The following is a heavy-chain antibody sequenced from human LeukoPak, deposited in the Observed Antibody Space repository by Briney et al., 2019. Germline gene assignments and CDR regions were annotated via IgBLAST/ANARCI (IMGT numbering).Heavy chain of an antibody. CDR2: INYSGTT. J-gene: IGHJ4*02. Sequence: SETLSLNCTVSGASISRGGFFWRWVRQHPGKALEWIGYINYSGTTSRNPSLQSRVSISVDTSKNQFSLNVTSMTVADTAVYFCAKDQSGGLDYWGQGVLVTVSS. CDR3: AKDQSGGLDY. V-gene: IGHV4-31*03. CDR1: GASISRGGFF. D-gene: IGHD3-10*01.